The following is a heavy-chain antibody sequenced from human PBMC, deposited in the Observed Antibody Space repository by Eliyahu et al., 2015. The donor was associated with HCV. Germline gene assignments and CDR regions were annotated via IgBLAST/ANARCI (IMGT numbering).Heavy chain of an antibody. J-gene: IGHJ4*02. D-gene: IGHD4-17*01. CDR1: GXXXSSGDYY. CDR2: IYYSGST. Sequence: QVQLQESGPGLVKPSQXLSLTCXVSGXXXSSGDYYWXWXRQPPGKGLEWIGYIYYSGSTYYNPSLKSRVTISVDTSKNQFSLKLSSVTAADTAVYYCAKASRVGDYVDYWGQGTLVTVSS. CDR3: AKASRVGDYVDY. V-gene: IGHV4-30-4*08.